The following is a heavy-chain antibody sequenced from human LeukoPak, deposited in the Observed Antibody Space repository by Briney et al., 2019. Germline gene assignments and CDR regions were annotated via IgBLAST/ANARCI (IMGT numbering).Heavy chain of an antibody. V-gene: IGHV3-33*01. CDR2: IWYDGSNK. D-gene: IGHD5-24*01. CDR3: ARASDPWLQLT. Sequence: GGSLRLSCAASGFTFSSYGMHCVRQAPGKGLEWGAVIWYDGSNKYYADSVKGRFTISRDNSKNTLYLQMNSLRAEDTAVYYCARASDPWLQLTWGQGTLVTVSS. CDR1: GFTFSSYG. J-gene: IGHJ5*02.